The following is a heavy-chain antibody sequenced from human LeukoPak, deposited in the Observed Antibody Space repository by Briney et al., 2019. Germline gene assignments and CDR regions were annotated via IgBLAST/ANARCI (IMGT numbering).Heavy chain of an antibody. V-gene: IGHV4-59*01. CDR3: ARFDIVVVPAAYDAFDI. J-gene: IGHJ3*02. CDR1: GGSISSYY. Sequence: SETLSLTCTVSGGSISSYYWSWIRQPPGKGLEWIGYIYYSGSTNYNPSLKNRVTISVDTSKNQFSLKLSSVTAADTAVYYCARFDIVVVPAAYDAFDIWGQGTMVTVSS. D-gene: IGHD2-2*01. CDR2: IYYSGST.